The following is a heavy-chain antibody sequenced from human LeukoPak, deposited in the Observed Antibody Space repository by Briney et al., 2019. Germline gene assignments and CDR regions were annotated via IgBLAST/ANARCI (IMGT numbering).Heavy chain of an antibody. J-gene: IGHJ1*01. CDR2: IKQDGSEK. Sequence: PGGSLRLSCAASGFTFSSYWMSWVRQASGKGLEWVANIKQDGSEKYYVDSEKGRFTISRDNAKNSLYLQMNSLRAEDTAVYYCATYSSLNRREFQYWGQGTLLTVSS. CDR3: ATYSSLNRREFQY. CDR1: GFTFSSYW. V-gene: IGHV3-7*01. D-gene: IGHD3-22*01.